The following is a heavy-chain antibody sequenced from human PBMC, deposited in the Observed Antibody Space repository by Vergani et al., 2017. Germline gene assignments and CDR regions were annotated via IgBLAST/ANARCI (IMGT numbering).Heavy chain of an antibody. CDR2: INHSGST. J-gene: IGHJ4*02. D-gene: IGHD6-6*01. CDR3: ARARGWGLPSSSSRFDY. CDR1: GGSFSGYY. V-gene: IGHV4-34*01. Sequence: QVQLQQWGAGLLKPSETLSLTCAVYGGSFSGYYWSWIRQPPGKGLEWSGEINHSGSTNYNPSLKSRVTISVDTSKNQFSLKLRSVTAADTAVYDGARARGWGLPSSSSRFDYWGQGRLVTVSS.